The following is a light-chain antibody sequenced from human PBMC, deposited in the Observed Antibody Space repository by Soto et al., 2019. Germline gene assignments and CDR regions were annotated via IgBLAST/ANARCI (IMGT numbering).Light chain of an antibody. J-gene: IGLJ1*01. CDR3: CSYAGSSTYV. V-gene: IGLV2-23*01. CDR1: SSDVGGFNL. CDR2: EGS. Sequence: QSVLTQPVSVSGSPGQSITTSCTGTSSDVGGFNLVSWYQQHPGKAPKLMIYEGSERPSGVSDRFSGSKSGNTASLTISGLQAADEADYYCCSYAGSSTYVFGTGTKVTV.